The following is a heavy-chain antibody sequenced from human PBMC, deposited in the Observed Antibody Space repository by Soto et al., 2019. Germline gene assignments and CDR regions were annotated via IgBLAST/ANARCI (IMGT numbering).Heavy chain of an antibody. Sequence: SETLSLTCTVSGGSISSGGYYWSWIRQHPGKGLEWIGYIYYSGSTYYNPSLKSRVTISVDTSKNQFSLKLSSVTAADTAVYYCARVVSGSMGGCHNWFDPWGQGTLVPVSS. CDR3: ARVVSGSMGGCHNWFDP. D-gene: IGHD1-26*01. J-gene: IGHJ5*02. CDR1: GGSISSGGYY. CDR2: IYYSGST. V-gene: IGHV4-31*03.